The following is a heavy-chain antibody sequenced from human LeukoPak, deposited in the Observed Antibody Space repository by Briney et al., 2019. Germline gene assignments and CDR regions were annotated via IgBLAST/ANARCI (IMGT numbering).Heavy chain of an antibody. V-gene: IGHV3-7*01. CDR2: ISPDGNEK. D-gene: IGHD2-21*01. J-gene: IGHJ1*01. CDR3: TKDGEK. CDR1: GLTFSSYW. Sequence: GGSLRLSCEVSGLTFSSYWMSWARQAPGKGLEWVANISPDGNEKYHVDSVKGRFTISRDNANNLLYLQMNSLRAEDTAMFYCTKDGEKWGQGTLVTVSS.